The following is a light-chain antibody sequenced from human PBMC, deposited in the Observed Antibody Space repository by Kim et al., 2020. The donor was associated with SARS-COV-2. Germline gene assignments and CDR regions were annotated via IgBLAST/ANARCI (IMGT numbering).Light chain of an antibody. Sequence: VSQGQTASITCSGDKLGDKYACWYQQKPGQSPVLVIYQDSKRPSGIPERFSGSNSGNTATLTISGTQAMDEADYYCQAWDSSTSVVFGGGTQLTV. CDR3: QAWDSSTSVV. CDR2: QDS. J-gene: IGLJ2*01. CDR1: KLGDKY. V-gene: IGLV3-1*01.